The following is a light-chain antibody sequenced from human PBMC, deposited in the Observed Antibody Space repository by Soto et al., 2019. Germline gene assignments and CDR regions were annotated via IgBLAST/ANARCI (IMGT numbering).Light chain of an antibody. CDR1: QSISSW. V-gene: IGKV1-5*03. CDR3: QQYSSAWT. J-gene: IGKJ1*01. Sequence: DIQMTQSPSTLSASVGDRVTITCRASQSISSWLAWYQQKPGKAPKLLIYTASNLESGVPSRFSGSGSGTEFTLTISSLQPDDFATYYCQQYSSAWTFGQGTKVDIK. CDR2: TAS.